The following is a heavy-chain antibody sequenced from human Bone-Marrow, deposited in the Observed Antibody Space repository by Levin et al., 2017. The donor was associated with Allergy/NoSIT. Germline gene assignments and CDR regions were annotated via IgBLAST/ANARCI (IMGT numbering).Heavy chain of an antibody. D-gene: IGHD6-19*01. CDR3: AMGFDVASTLDS. CDR2: VTDSGGST. V-gene: IGHV3-23*01. Sequence: QPGGSLRLSCAASGFTFSSKAMTWVRQAPEKGLEWVSAVTDSGGSTYYADSVRGRFTVSRDNSKNTLYLQMNSLRAEDTAVYYCAMGFDVASTLDSWGQGTLVTVSS. CDR1: GFTFSSKA. J-gene: IGHJ4*02.